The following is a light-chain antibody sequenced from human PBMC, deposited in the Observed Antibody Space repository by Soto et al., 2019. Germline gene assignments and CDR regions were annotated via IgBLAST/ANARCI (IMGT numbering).Light chain of an antibody. CDR2: GAS. CDR3: QQYNNWLLIT. Sequence: EIVTTQSPATLSVSPGERATLSCRASQSVSSNLAWYQQKPGQAPRLLIYGASTRATGIPARFSGSGSGTEFTLTISSLQSEDFAVYYCQQYNNWLLITFGQGTRLEIK. CDR1: QSVSSN. J-gene: IGKJ5*01. V-gene: IGKV3-15*01.